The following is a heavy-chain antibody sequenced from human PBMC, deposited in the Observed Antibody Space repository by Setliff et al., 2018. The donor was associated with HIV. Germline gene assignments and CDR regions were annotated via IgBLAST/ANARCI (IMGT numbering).Heavy chain of an antibody. J-gene: IGHJ6*02. CDR3: TRDGVEVAAD. Sequence: RLSCTASGFTFGDCAMSWVRQAPGKGLEWVGFIRSKAYGGTTEYAASVKGRFTISRDDSKSIAYLQMNSLKTEDTAVYYCTRDGVEVAADWGQGTTVTVSS. CDR1: GFTFGDCA. CDR2: IRSKAYGGTT. V-gene: IGHV3-49*04. D-gene: IGHD6-13*01.